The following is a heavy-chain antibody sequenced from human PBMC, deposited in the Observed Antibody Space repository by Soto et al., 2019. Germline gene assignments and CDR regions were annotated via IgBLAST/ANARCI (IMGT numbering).Heavy chain of an antibody. CDR2: IDPSDSYT. Sequence: PGESLKISCKGSGYSFTSYWISWVRQMPGKGLEWMGRIDPSDSYTNYSPSFQGHVTISADKSISTAYLQWSSLKASDTAMYYCARHVDPSKRRTYRMDVWGQGTTVTVSS. CDR1: GYSFTSYW. CDR3: ARHVDPSKRRTYRMDV. J-gene: IGHJ6*02. V-gene: IGHV5-10-1*01. D-gene: IGHD5-12*01.